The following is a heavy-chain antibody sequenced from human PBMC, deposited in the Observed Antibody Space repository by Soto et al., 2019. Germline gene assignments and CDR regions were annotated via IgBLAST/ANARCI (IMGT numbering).Heavy chain of an antibody. CDR3: ARSWEFDAFDI. Sequence: QVQLQESGPGLVKPSQTLSLTCTVSGGSITSGSYYWTWIRQHPGKGLEWIGCISYSGSTYYKSSLKSRITISVDTSKNLFSLKLTSVTAADTAVYYCARSWEFDAFDIWGQGTMVTVSS. J-gene: IGHJ3*02. V-gene: IGHV4-31*03. CDR1: GGSITSGSYY. CDR2: ISYSGST. D-gene: IGHD3-10*01.